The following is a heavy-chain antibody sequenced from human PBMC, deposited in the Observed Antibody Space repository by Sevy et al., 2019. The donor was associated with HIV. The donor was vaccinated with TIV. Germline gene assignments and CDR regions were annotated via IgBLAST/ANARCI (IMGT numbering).Heavy chain of an antibody. CDR1: GFIVSNNY. Sequence: GGSLRLSCAVSGFIVSNNYMSWVRQAPGKGLEWVSSISSSSSYIYYADSVKGRFTISRDNAKNSLYLQMNSLRAEDTAVYYCARDLIYDFWSGSRAKNYYYYYGMDVWGQGTTVTVSS. V-gene: IGHV3-21*01. D-gene: IGHD3-3*01. CDR2: ISSSSSYI. CDR3: ARDLIYDFWSGSRAKNYYYYYGMDV. J-gene: IGHJ6*02.